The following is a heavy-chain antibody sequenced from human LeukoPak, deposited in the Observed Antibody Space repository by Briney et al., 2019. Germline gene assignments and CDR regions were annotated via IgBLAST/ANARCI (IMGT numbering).Heavy chain of an antibody. CDR3: ATPSGSYPRYYFDY. Sequence: GASVKVSCKASGYTFTSYGISWVRQAPGQGLEWLGWISAYNGHTNYAQKFQGRVTMTEDTSTDTAYMELSSLRSEDTAVYYCATPSGSYPRYYFDYWGQGTLVTVSS. CDR2: ISAYNGHT. D-gene: IGHD1-26*01. V-gene: IGHV1-18*01. J-gene: IGHJ4*02. CDR1: GYTFTSYG.